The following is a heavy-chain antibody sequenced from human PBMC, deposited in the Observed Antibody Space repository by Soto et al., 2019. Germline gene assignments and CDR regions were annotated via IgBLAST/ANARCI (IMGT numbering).Heavy chain of an antibody. V-gene: IGHV1-3*01. CDR2: INAGNGNT. J-gene: IGHJ4*02. CDR3: ARGGPSGSYPFDY. CDR1: GYTFTSYA. Sequence: QVQLVQSGAEVKKPGASVKVXCKASGYTFTSYAMHWVRQAPGQRLEWMGWINAGNGNTKYSQKFQGRVTITRDTSASTAYMELSSLRSEDTAVYYCARGGPSGSYPFDYWGQGTLVTVSS. D-gene: IGHD1-26*01.